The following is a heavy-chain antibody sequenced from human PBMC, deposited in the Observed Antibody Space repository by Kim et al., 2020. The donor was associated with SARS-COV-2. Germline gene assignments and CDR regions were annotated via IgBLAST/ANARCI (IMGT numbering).Heavy chain of an antibody. V-gene: IGHV1-18*01. CDR3: ARDRRYSSSSFDY. D-gene: IGHD6-6*01. Sequence: YAQKLQGRVTMTTDTSTSTAYMELRSLRSDDTAVYYCARDRRYSSSSFDYWGQGTLVTVSS. J-gene: IGHJ4*02.